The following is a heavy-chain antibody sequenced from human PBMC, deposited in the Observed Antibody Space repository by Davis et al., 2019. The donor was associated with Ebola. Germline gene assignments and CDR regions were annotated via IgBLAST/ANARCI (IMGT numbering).Heavy chain of an antibody. CDR1: GGSISSGGYY. J-gene: IGHJ5*01. CDR3: ARTTKTNIEDSGLGYNSFDS. D-gene: IGHD2/OR15-2a*01. Sequence: SETLSLTCTVSGGSISSGGYYWSWIRQPPEKGLEWIGEISHHSGYTNYNPSLRSRVAISVDSSKNQFSLRIDSVTAADTATYYCARTTKTNIEDSGLGYNSFDSWGQGILVSVSS. CDR2: ISHHSGYT. V-gene: IGHV4-39*07.